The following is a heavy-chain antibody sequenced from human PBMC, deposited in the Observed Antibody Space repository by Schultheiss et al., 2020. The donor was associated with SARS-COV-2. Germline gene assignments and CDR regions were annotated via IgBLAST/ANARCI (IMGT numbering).Heavy chain of an antibody. J-gene: IGHJ6*02. CDR1: GGSISSYY. V-gene: IGHV4-59*06. Sequence: SETLSLTCTVSGGSISSYYWSWIRQPPGKGLEWIGYIYYSGSTYYNPSLKSRVTISVDTSKNQFSLKLSSVTAADTAVYYCAKDRGPYYYYGMDVWGRGTTVTVSS. CDR3: AKDRGPYYYYGMDV. CDR2: IYYSGST.